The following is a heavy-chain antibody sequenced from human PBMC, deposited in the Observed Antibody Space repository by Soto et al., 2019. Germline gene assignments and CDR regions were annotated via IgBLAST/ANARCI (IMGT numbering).Heavy chain of an antibody. D-gene: IGHD6-13*01. CDR3: ARDSLAAAGTGYYYYYGMDV. Sequence: WETLSLTCTVSGGSISSYYWSWIRQPPGKGLEWIGYIYYSGSTNYNPSLKGRVTISVDTSKNQFSLKLSSVTAADTAVYYCARDSLAAAGTGYYYYYGMDVWGQGTTVTVSS. J-gene: IGHJ6*02. V-gene: IGHV4-59*01. CDR1: GGSISSYY. CDR2: IYYSGST.